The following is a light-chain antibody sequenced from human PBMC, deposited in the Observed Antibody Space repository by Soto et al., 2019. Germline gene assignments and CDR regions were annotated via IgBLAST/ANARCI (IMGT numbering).Light chain of an antibody. CDR1: SGDVGGYNY. J-gene: IGLJ1*01. V-gene: IGLV2-8*01. CDR2: EVN. CDR3: SSPAGSNYAVG. Sequence: QSALTQPPSASGSPGQSVTISCTGTSGDVGGYNYVSWYQQHPGKAPKLMIYEVNKRPSGVPDRFSVSKSGNTASLTVSGIQADEEADYYCSSPAGSNYAVGFGTGTKLIFL.